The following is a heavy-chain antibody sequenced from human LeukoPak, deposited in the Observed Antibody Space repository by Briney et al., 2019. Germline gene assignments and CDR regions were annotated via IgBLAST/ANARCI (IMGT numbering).Heavy chain of an antibody. CDR3: AKDLDGFNWFDP. D-gene: IGHD5-24*01. CDR2: ILYDGSNK. V-gene: IGHV3-30*18. Sequence: PGGSLRLSCAASGFTFSSYGMHWVRQAPGKGLEWVAVILYDGSNKYYADSVKGRFTISRDNSKNTLYLQMNSLRAEDTAVYYCAKDLDGFNWFDPWGQGTLVTVSS. CDR1: GFTFSSYG. J-gene: IGHJ5*02.